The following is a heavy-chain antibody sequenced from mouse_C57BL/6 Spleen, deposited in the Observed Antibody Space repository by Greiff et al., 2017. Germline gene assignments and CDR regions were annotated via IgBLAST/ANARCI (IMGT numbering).Heavy chain of an antibody. J-gene: IGHJ3*01. CDR3: ARPLYYGSSYVGFAY. Sequence: DVKLVESGGGLVKPGGSLKLSCAASGFTFSDYGMHWVRQAPEKGLEWVAYISSGSSTIYYADTVKGRFTISRDNAKNTLFLQMTSLRSEDTAMYYCARPLYYGSSYVGFAYWGQGTLVTVSA. CDR1: GFTFSDYG. CDR2: ISSGSSTI. D-gene: IGHD1-1*01. V-gene: IGHV5-17*01.